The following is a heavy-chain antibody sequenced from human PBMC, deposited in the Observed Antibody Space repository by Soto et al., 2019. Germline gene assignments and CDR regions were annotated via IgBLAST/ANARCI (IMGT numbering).Heavy chain of an antibody. CDR1: GFLVNSAY. D-gene: IGHD5-18*01. V-gene: IGHV3-53*01. CDR3: ARSGYSFAWGY. J-gene: IGHJ4*02. Sequence: EVQLVESGGGLIPPGGSLRLSCAASGFLVNSAYMTWVRQAPGKGLEWLSMINSDGSTLYAESVKGRFTISRDNSENKLDLQMNTLRAEDTAMYYCARSGYSFAWGYWGQGTLVIVTS. CDR2: INSDGST.